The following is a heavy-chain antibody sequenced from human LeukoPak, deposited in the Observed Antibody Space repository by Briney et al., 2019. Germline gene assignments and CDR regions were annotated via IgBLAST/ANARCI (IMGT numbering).Heavy chain of an antibody. J-gene: IGHJ4*02. Sequence: GGSLRLSCAASGFIFCDYSMYWVRQAPGEGLEYVSAISSNGGTTNYADSVKGRFTIFRDNSKNTVYLQMGSLRAEDMAVYYCARCRGEDDVLAGYFSPGDFWGQGTLVTVSS. D-gene: IGHD3-9*01. CDR2: ISSNGGTT. CDR3: ARCRGEDDVLAGYFSPGDF. V-gene: IGHV3-64*02. CDR1: GFIFCDYS.